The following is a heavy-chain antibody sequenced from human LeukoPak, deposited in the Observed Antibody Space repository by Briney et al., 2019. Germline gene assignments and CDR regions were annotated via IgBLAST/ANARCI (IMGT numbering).Heavy chain of an antibody. CDR1: VGSVSSGSYY. J-gene: IGHJ3*02. CDR2: IYYSGST. CDR3: ARLYGGNGAFDI. Sequence: PSETLSLTCTVSVGSVSSGSYYWSWIRQPPGKGLEWIGYIYYSGSTNYNPSLKSRVTISVDTSKNQFSLKLSSVTAADTAVYYCARLYGGNGAFDIWGQGTMVTVSS. V-gene: IGHV4-61*01. D-gene: IGHD4-23*01.